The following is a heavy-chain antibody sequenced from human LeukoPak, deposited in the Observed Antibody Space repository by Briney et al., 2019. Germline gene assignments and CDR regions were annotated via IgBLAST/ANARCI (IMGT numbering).Heavy chain of an antibody. CDR3: ARGGGIVAAITGWFDP. J-gene: IGHJ5*02. V-gene: IGHV1-2*02. CDR1: GYTFTGYY. Sequence: ASVKVSCKASGYTFTGYYMHWVRQAPGQGLEWMGWINPNSGGTNYAQKFQGRVTMTWDTSISTAYMELSRLRSDDTAVYYCARGGGIVAAITGWFDPWGQGTLVTVSS. CDR2: INPNSGGT. D-gene: IGHD5-12*01.